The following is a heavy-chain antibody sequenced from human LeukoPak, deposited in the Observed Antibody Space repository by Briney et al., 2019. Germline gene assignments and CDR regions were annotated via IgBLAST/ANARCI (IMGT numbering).Heavy chain of an antibody. J-gene: IGHJ4*02. CDR2: IWYDGSNK. CDR3: ARGSIAVAGTIDY. D-gene: IGHD6-19*01. Sequence: GGSLRLSCAASGFTFSSYGMHWVRQAPGKGLEWVAVIWYDGSNKYYADSVKGRFTISRDNSKNTLYLQMNSLRAEDTAVYYCARGSIAVAGTIDYWGQGTLVTVSS. CDR1: GFTFSSYG. V-gene: IGHV3-33*01.